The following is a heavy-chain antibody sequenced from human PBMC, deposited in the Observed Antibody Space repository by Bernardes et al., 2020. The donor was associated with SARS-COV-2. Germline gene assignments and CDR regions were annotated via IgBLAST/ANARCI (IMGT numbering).Heavy chain of an antibody. J-gene: IGHJ5*02. CDR3: AAWASAGENH. D-gene: IGHD6-13*01. CDR2: ISYDGSNK. Sequence: GGSLRLSCAASGFTSFVMHWVRHAPVKGLEWLSVISYDGSNKYYADSVKGRFTISRDNSRDTVYLQMNSLRADDTAVYYCAAWASAGENHWGQGTLVTVSS. V-gene: IGHV3-30*03. CDR1: GFTSFV.